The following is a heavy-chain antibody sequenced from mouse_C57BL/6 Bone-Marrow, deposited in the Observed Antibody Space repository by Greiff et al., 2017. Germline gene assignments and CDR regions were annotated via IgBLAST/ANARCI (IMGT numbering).Heavy chain of an antibody. CDR1: GYTFTSYW. J-gene: IGHJ4*01. Sequence: QVQLQQPGAELVKPGASVKLSCKASGYTFTSYWMHWVKQRPGQGLEWIGMIHPTSGSTNYNEKFKSKATLTVDKSSSTAYMQLSSLTSEDSAVYYCARYYYGSSYDAMDYWGQGTSVTVSS. CDR2: IHPTSGST. CDR3: ARYYYGSSYDAMDY. D-gene: IGHD1-1*01. V-gene: IGHV1-64*01.